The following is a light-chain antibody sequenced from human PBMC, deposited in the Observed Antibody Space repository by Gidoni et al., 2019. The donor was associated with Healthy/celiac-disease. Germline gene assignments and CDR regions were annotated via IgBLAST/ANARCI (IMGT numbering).Light chain of an antibody. CDR1: SSDVGGYTY. CDR3: CSYAGSRV. Sequence: QSALTQPRSVSGSPGQSVPISCTGTSSDVGGYTYFSWYQQHPGKAPKLMIYDVSKRPSGVPDRFSGSKSGNTASLTISGLQAEDEADYYCCSYAGSRVFGGGTKLTVL. CDR2: DVS. J-gene: IGLJ3*02. V-gene: IGLV2-11*01.